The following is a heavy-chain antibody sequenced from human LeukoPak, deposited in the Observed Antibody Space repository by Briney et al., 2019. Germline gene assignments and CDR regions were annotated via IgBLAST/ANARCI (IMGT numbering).Heavy chain of an antibody. D-gene: IGHD5-12*01. CDR3: AARISGYVYYYMDV. V-gene: IGHV3-30*02. CDR2: IRYDGSNK. Sequence: QPGGSLRLSCAASGFTFSSYGMHWVRQAPGKGLEWVAFIRYDGSNKYYADSVKGRFTISRDNSKNTLYLQMNSLRAEDTAVYYCAARISGYVYYYMDVWGKGTTVTVSS. CDR1: GFTFSSYG. J-gene: IGHJ6*03.